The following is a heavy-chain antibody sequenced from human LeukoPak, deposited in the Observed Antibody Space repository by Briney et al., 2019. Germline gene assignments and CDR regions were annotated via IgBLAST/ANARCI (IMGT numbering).Heavy chain of an antibody. V-gene: IGHV3-23*01. CDR2: ISGSGGST. D-gene: IGHD3-22*01. J-gene: IGHJ4*02. CDR1: GFTFSSYA. Sequence: PGGSLRLSRAASGFTFSSYAMSWVRQAPGKGLEWVSAISGSGGSTYYADSVKGWFTISRDNSKNTLYLQMNSLRAEDTAVYYCAGEYYYDSSGSPGGALFDYWGQGTLVTVSS. CDR3: AGEYYYDSSGSPGGALFDY.